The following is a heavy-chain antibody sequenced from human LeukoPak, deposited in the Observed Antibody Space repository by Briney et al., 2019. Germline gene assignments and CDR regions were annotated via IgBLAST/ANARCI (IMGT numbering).Heavy chain of an antibody. CDR2: IRSKANSYAT. V-gene: IGHV3-73*01. D-gene: IGHD3-3*01. J-gene: IGHJ3*02. CDR3: VTGILEWLLADAFDI. CDR1: GFTFSGSA. Sequence: GGSLRLSCAASGFTFSGSAMHWVRQASGKGLEWVGRIRSKANSYATAYAASVKGRFTISRDDSKNTAYLQMNSLKTEDTAVYYCVTGILEWLLADAFDIWGQGTMVTVSS.